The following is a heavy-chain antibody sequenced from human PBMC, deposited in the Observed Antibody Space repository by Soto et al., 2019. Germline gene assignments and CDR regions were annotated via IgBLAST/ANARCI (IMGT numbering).Heavy chain of an antibody. V-gene: IGHV2-5*02. D-gene: IGHD2-15*01. CDR3: AQKGGRGAGMDV. J-gene: IGHJ6*02. CDR1: GFSLFTSKVG. Sequence: QITLKESGPTLVKPTQTLTLTCTFSGFSLFTSKVGVGWIRQPPGKALEWLALIYWDDDKRYSPSLKSRLTTXTGXANNQRDTTMTNMVPWDIGTYHCAQKGGRGAGMDVWGQGTTVTVSS. CDR2: IYWDDDK.